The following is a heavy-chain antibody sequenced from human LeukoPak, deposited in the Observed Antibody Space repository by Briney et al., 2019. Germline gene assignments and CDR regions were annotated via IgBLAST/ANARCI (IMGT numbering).Heavy chain of an antibody. CDR1: GFTFSSYG. Sequence: GGSLRLSCAASGFTFSSYGMHWVRQAPGKGLEWVAVIWYDGSNKYYADSVKGRFTISRDNSKNTLYLQMNSLRAEDTAVYYCARDTRYRSGGSCYRLRQYYYYGMDVWGQGTTVTVSS. V-gene: IGHV3-33*01. J-gene: IGHJ6*02. CDR3: ARDTRYRSGGSCYRLRQYYYYGMDV. D-gene: IGHD2-15*01. CDR2: IWYDGSNK.